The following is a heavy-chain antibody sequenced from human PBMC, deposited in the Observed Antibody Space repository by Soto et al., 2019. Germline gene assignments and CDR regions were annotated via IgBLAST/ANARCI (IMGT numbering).Heavy chain of an antibody. D-gene: IGHD3-9*01. J-gene: IGHJ4*02. CDR2: IYSGGST. CDR3: ARGGPYFDWLSYFDY. V-gene: IGHV3-53*01. CDR1: GFTVSSNY. Sequence: GGSLRLSCAASGFTVSSNYMSWVRKDPGKGLEWVSVIYSGGSTYYADSVKGRFTISRDNSKNTLYLQMNSLRAEDTAVYYCARGGPYFDWLSYFDYWGQGTLVTVSS.